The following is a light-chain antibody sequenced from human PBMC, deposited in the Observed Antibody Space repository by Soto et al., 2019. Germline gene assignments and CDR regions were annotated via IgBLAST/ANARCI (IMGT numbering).Light chain of an antibody. CDR3: QHHNSYSEA. J-gene: IGKJ1*01. V-gene: IGKV1-5*03. CDR1: QSISSW. Sequence: DIQMTQSPSILSASVGDRVTITCRASQSISSWLAWYRQKPGKAPKLLIYKASGLASGVPSRFSGSGSGTDFTLTISSLQPDDFATYYCQHHNSYSEAFGQGTKVDIK. CDR2: KAS.